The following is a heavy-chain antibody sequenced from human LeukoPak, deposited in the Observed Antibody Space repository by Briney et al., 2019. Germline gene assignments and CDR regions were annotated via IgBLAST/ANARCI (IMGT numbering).Heavy chain of an antibody. J-gene: IGHJ5*01. CDR3: VRLRRNSDRSYYYYYYDS. D-gene: IGHD3-10*01. CDR1: GLTFSDYS. V-gene: IGHV3-21*01. CDR2: INPTTTSI. Sequence: GGSLRLSRVPSGLTFSDYSLNWVSPAPGKGREWVSSINPTTTSIYYADAVRGRFTISRDNAKSSLYLQMDSLRAEDTAVYYCVRLRRNSDRSYYYYYYDSWGQGILVTVSS.